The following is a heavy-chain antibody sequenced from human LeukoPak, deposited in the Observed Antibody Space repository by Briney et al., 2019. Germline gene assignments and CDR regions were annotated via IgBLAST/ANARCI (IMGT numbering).Heavy chain of an antibody. V-gene: IGHV4-39*01. CDR3: ARSEYLYYDFWVGPPCGPYFDY. D-gene: IGHD3-3*01. CDR1: GGSISSSSYY. CDR2: IYYSGST. J-gene: IGHJ4*02. Sequence: SETLSLTCTVSGGSISSSSYYWGWIRQPPGKGLEWIGSIYYSGSTYYNPSLKSRVTISVDTSKNQFSLKLSSVTAADTAGYYGARSEYLYYDFWVGPPCGPYFDYWGQGTLVTVSS.